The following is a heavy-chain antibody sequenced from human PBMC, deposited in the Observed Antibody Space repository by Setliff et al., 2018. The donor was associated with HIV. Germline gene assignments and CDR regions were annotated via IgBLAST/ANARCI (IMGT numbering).Heavy chain of an antibody. CDR3: AAVFTGEPGRSLDY. V-gene: IGHV3-21*01. CDR2: INSSGSYI. J-gene: IGHJ4*02. Sequence: PGGSLKLSCAVSGFTFITSTMNWVRQAPGKGLEWVASINSSGSYIHYADSVKGRFTISRDNAKNSQYLLMTGLRAEDTAAYYCAAVFTGEPGRSLDYWGQGTPVTVSS. CDR1: GFTFITST. D-gene: IGHD2-15*01.